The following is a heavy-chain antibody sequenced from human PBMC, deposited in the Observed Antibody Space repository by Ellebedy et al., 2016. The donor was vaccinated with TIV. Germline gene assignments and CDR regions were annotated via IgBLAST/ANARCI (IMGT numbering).Heavy chain of an antibody. J-gene: IGHJ3*02. Sequence: MPSETLSLTCTVSGASIRSYYWSWIRQPPGKGLEWLGYIFYSGSTNYNHSLKSRITITVDSSKSQFSLKLSSVTAADTALYYCARGTWSYRSVAFGIWGQGTVVTVSS. D-gene: IGHD1-26*01. CDR2: IFYSGST. CDR1: GASIRSYY. V-gene: IGHV4-59*01. CDR3: ARGTWSYRSVAFGI.